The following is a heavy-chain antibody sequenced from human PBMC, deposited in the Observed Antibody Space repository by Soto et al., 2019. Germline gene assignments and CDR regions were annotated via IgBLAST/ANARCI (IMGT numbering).Heavy chain of an antibody. J-gene: IGHJ4*02. Sequence: TLSLTCAVYGGSFSGYYWSWIRQPPGKGLEWIGEINHSGSTNYNPSLKSRVTISVDTSKTQFSLKLSSVTAADTAVYYCARAADFWSGYPFDYWGQGTLVTVSS. CDR2: INHSGST. CDR1: GGSFSGYY. V-gene: IGHV4-34*01. CDR3: ARAADFWSGYPFDY. D-gene: IGHD3-3*01.